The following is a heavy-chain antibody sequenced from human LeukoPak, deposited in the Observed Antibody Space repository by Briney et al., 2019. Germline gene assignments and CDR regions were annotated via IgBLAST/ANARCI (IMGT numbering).Heavy chain of an antibody. D-gene: IGHD6-19*01. CDR3: ARAAVAGTIGFDP. V-gene: IGHV4-34*01. J-gene: IGHJ5*02. Sequence: SVTLSLTCAVYGGSFSGYYWSWIRQPPGKGLEWIGEINHSGSTNYNPSLKSRVTISVDTSKNQFSLKLSSVTAADTAVYYCARAAVAGTIGFDPWGQGTLVTVSS. CDR1: GGSFSGYY. CDR2: INHSGST.